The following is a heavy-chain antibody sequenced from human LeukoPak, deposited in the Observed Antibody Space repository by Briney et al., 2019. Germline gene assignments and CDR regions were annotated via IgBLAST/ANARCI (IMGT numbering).Heavy chain of an antibody. D-gene: IGHD5-24*01. Sequence: SETLSLTCTVSGGSISSSSYYWGWIRQRPGKGLEWIGSIYYSGTTYYNPSLKSRVTISADTSKNQFSLKLSSVTAADTAVYYCGRHSYRGWLQFFDYWGQGTRVTVTS. CDR2: IYYSGTT. CDR1: GGSISSSSYY. V-gene: IGHV4-39*01. CDR3: GRHSYRGWLQFFDY. J-gene: IGHJ4*02.